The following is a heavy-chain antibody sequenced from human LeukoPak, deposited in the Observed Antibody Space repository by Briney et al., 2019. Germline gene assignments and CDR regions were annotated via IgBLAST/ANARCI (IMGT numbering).Heavy chain of an antibody. CDR1: GXTFSSYW. D-gene: IGHD3-10*01. J-gene: IGHJ4*02. V-gene: IGHV3-74*01. CDR2: INSDGSST. Sequence: PGGSLRLSCAASGXTFSSYWMHWVRQAPGKGRVWVSRINSDGSSTSYADSVKGRFTISRDNAKNTVYLQMNSLRAEDTAVYYCARVLGSQIDYWGQGTLVTVSS. CDR3: ARVLGSQIDY.